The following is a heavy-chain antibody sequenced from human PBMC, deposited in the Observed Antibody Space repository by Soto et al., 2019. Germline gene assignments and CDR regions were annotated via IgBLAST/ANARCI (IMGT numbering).Heavy chain of an antibody. V-gene: IGHV4-59*12. CDR2: VSSTGST. J-gene: IGHJ4*01. CDR1: GASITQYY. Sequence: PSETLSLTCTVSGASITQYYWNWIRQSPGKGLERIVSVSSTGSTVFNPSLTSRVTISVDTSKNQFSLKLSSVTAADTAVYYCARSGYSYGPNPLLYWGQGALVTVSS. CDR3: ARSGYSYGPNPLLY. D-gene: IGHD5-18*01.